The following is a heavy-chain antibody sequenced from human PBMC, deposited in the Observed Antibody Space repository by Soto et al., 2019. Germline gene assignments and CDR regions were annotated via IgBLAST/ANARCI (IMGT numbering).Heavy chain of an antibody. V-gene: IGHV1-46*01. CDR1: GYTFTSYY. CDR3: ARDRDYGGNSGSALDY. CDR2: INPSGGST. Sequence: ASVKVSCKASGYTFTSYYMHWVRQAPGQGLEWMGIINPSGGSTSYAQKFQGRVTMTRDTSTSTVYMELSSLRSEDTAVYYCARDRDYGGNSGSALDYWGQGTLVTVSS. J-gene: IGHJ4*02. D-gene: IGHD4-17*01.